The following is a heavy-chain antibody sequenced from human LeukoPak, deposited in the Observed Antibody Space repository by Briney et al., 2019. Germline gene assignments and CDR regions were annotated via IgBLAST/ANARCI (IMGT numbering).Heavy chain of an antibody. Sequence: APVKVSCKASGYSFTSYALHWVRQAPGQRLEWMGWINAGNGNTECSQRFLDRVTITRDTSASTAYMELSSLRSEDTAVYYCAREVSGLDYWGQGTLDTVSS. D-gene: IGHD6-25*01. J-gene: IGHJ4*02. CDR1: GYSFTSYA. CDR3: AREVSGLDY. CDR2: INAGNGNT. V-gene: IGHV1-3*01.